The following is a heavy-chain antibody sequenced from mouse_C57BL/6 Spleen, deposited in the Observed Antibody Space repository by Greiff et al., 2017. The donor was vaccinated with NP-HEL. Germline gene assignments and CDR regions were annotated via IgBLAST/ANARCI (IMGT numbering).Heavy chain of an antibody. CDR2: IHPSDSDT. CDR3: AMTYGNWFAY. D-gene: IGHD2-1*01. V-gene: IGHV1-74*01. Sequence: QVQLQQPGAELVKPGASVKVSCKASGYTFTSYWMHWVKQRPGQGLEWIGRIHPSDSDTNSNQKFKGKATLTVDKSSSTAYMQLSSLTSEDSAVEYCAMTYGNWFAYWGQGTLVTVSA. J-gene: IGHJ3*01. CDR1: GYTFTSYW.